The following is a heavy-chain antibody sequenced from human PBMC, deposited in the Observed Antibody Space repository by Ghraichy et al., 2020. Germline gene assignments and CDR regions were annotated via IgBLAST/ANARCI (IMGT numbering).Heavy chain of an antibody. CDR3: ARGLRATGTSVSLRRNWFDP. D-gene: IGHD1-1*01. Sequence: SQTLSLTCAVYGGSFSGYYWSWIRQPPGKGLEWIGEINHSGSTNYNPSLKSRVAISVDTSKNQFSLKLSSVTAADTAVYYCARGLRATGTSVSLRRNWFDPWGQGTLVTVSS. CDR2: INHSGST. V-gene: IGHV4-34*01. CDR1: GGSFSGYY. J-gene: IGHJ5*02.